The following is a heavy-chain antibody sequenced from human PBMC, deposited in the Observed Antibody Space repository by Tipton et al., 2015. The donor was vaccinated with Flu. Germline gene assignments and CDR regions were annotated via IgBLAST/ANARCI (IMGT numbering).Heavy chain of an antibody. CDR2: IKQDGSEN. Sequence: SLRLSCAASGFIFSSYWMSWVRQAPGKGLQWVANIKQDGSENHYVDSVKGRFTISRDNAKNSLYLQMNSLRVEDTAVYYCATLERGWGQGTLVTVSS. J-gene: IGHJ4*02. CDR1: GFIFSSYW. D-gene: IGHD1-1*01. V-gene: IGHV3-7*01. CDR3: ATLERG.